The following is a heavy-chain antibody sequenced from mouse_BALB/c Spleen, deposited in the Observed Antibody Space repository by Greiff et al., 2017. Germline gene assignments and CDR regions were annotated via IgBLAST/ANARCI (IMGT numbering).Heavy chain of an antibody. CDR3: ARGETFGTLFAY. D-gene: IGHD3-1*01. CDR1: GYTFTSYW. V-gene: IGHV1S81*02. Sequence: QVQLQQPGAELVKPGASVKLSCKASGYTFTSYWMHWVKQRPGQGLEWIGEINPSNGRTNYNEKFKSKATLTVDKSSSTAYMQLSSLTSEDSAVYYCARGETFGTLFAYWGQGTLVTVSA. CDR2: INPSNGRT. J-gene: IGHJ3*01.